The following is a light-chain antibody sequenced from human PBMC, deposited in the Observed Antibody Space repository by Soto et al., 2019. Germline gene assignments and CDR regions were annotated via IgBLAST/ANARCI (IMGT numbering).Light chain of an antibody. Sequence: QSVLTQPPSASGSPGQSVTITCTGTSSDIGTYEYVSWYQQHPGQAPTLIIYDVTERPSGVPDRFSGSKSGNTASLTVSGLRAEDEADYFCSSYAPRSTLIFGGGTKVTVL. CDR1: SSDIGTYEY. CDR3: SSYAPRSTLI. V-gene: IGLV2-8*01. J-gene: IGLJ2*01. CDR2: DVT.